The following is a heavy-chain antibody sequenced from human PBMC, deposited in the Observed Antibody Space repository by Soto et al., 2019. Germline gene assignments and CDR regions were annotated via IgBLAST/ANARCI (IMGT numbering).Heavy chain of an antibody. V-gene: IGHV3-30*18. CDR2: ISYDGSNK. J-gene: IGHJ4*02. CDR3: AKETVEYYSDY. D-gene: IGHD3-3*01. Sequence: QVQLVESGGGVVQPGRSLRLSCAASGFTFSIYGMHWVRQAPGKGLEWVAVISYDGSNKYYADSVKGRFTISRDNSKNTLYLQMNSLRGEDTAVYYCAKETVEYYSDYWGQGTLVTVSS. CDR1: GFTFSIYG.